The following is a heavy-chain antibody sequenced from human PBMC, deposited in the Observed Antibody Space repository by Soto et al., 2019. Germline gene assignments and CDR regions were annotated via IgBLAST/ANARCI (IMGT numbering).Heavy chain of an antibody. V-gene: IGHV1-69*12. Sequence: QVQLVQSGAEVKKPGSSVKVSCKASGGTFSSYAISWVRQAPGQGLEWMGGIIPIFGTANYAQKFQGRVTITAAEATSTAYMELSSLRSEDTAVYYCARAWSDSSGWYYYGMDVWGQGTTVTVSS. CDR2: IIPIFGTA. J-gene: IGHJ6*02. D-gene: IGHD6-19*01. CDR1: GGTFSSYA. CDR3: ARAWSDSSGWYYYGMDV.